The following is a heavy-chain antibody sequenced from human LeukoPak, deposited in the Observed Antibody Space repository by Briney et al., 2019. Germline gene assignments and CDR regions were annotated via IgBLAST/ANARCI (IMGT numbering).Heavy chain of an antibody. CDR2: MSGSGGRT. CDR3: AKLADDYPGDY. Sequence: GGSLRLSCAASGSTFSSHAMRWVRQAPGKGLEWVSAMSGSGGRTYYADSVKGRFTISRDNSKNTLYLQMNSLRVEDTAVYYCAKLADDYPGDYWGQGTLVTVSS. J-gene: IGHJ4*02. V-gene: IGHV3-23*01. CDR1: GSTFSSHA. D-gene: IGHD4-11*01.